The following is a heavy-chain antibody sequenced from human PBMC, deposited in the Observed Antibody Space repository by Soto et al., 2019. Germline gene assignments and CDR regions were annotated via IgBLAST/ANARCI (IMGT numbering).Heavy chain of an antibody. CDR1: GGSFSGYY. CDR3: AKDDVQGSSWFRFLDS. V-gene: IGHV3-23*01. Sequence: ETLSLTCAVYGGSFSGYYWSWVRQAPGKGLEWVSVISGSGGSTYSADSVKGRFTISRDNPKNSVFLQMNSLKVEDTAVYYCAKDDVQGSSWFRFLDSWGQGTLVTVSS. J-gene: IGHJ4*02. D-gene: IGHD6-13*01. CDR2: ISGSGGST.